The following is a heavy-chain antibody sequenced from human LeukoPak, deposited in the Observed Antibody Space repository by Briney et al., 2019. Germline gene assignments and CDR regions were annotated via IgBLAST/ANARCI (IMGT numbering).Heavy chain of an antibody. CDR3: ARGGYSYGHNYYYYYMDV. V-gene: IGHV4-38-2*02. Sequence: PSETLSLTCTVSGYSISSGYYWAWIRQRPGKGLEWIAKIYYRGSTYYSPYLKSRVTISVDTSKNQFSLKLSSVTAADTAVYYCARGGYSYGHNYYYYYMDVWGKGTTVTVSS. J-gene: IGHJ6*03. D-gene: IGHD5-18*01. CDR1: GYSISSGYY. CDR2: IYYRGST.